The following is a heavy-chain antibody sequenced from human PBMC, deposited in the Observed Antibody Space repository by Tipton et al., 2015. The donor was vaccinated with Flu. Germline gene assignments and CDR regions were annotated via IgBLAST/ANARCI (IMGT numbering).Heavy chain of an antibody. J-gene: IGHJ5*02. CDR1: GFTFSDDY. CDR2: IHYSGSP. D-gene: IGHD4-11*01. Sequence: QLVQSGGGLVKPGGYLRLSCAASGFTFSDDYMSWIRQAPEKGLEWIGNIHYSGSPHYNPSLKSRVTISVDTSKNQFSLRLNSVTAADTAVYYCARRDYSNYVSDPKNWFDPWGQGTLVTVSS. CDR3: ARRDYSNYVSDPKNWFDP. V-gene: IGHV4-38-2*01.